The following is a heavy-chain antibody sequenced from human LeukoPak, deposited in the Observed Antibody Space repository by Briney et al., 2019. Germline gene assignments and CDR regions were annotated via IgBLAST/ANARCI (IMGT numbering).Heavy chain of an antibody. V-gene: IGHV4-38-2*02. CDR2: IYHSGST. CDR1: GYSISSGYY. J-gene: IGHJ5*02. D-gene: IGHD3-22*01. Sequence: SETLSLTCTVSGYSISSGYYWGWIRQPPGKGLEWIGSIYHSGSTYYNPSLKSRVTISVDTSKNQFSLKLSSVTAADTAVYYCAIKRDYYDSSGYEHSWFDPWGQGTLVTVSS. CDR3: AIKRDYYDSSGYEHSWFDP.